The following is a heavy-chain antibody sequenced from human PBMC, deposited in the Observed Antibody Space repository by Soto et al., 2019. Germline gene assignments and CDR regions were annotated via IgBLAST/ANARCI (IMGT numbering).Heavy chain of an antibody. CDR2: IYYSGST. Sequence: SETLSLTCTVSGGSISSYYWIWIRQPPGKGLEWIGYIYYSGSTNYNPSLKSRVTISVDTSKNQFSLKLSSVTAADTAVYYCAFNDSTTTEIDSWGQGTVVTISS. J-gene: IGHJ4*02. CDR1: GGSISSYY. CDR3: AFNDSTTTEIDS. V-gene: IGHV4-59*01. D-gene: IGHD3-16*01.